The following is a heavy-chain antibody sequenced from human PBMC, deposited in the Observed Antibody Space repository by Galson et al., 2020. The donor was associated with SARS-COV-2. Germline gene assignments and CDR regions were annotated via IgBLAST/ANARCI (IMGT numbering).Heavy chain of an antibody. CDR1: GFTFSSYS. D-gene: IGHD6-19*01. Sequence: GGSLRLSCAASGFTFSSYSMNWVRQAPGKGLEWVSSISSSSSYIYYADSVKGRFTISRDNAKNSLYLQMNSLRAEDTAVYYCARYREQWLKLAYYYYYGMDVWGQGTTVTVSS. CDR2: ISSSSSYI. CDR3: ARYREQWLKLAYYYYYGMDV. V-gene: IGHV3-21*01. J-gene: IGHJ6*02.